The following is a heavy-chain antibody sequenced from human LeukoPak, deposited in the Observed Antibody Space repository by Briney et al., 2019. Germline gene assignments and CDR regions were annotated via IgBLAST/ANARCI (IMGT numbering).Heavy chain of an antibody. CDR3: ARMGLGYCSSTSCYTLWFDP. D-gene: IGHD2-2*02. J-gene: IGHJ5*02. CDR1: GGSFSGYY. CDR2: INHSGST. Sequence: SETLSLTCAVYGGSFSGYYWSWIRQPPGKGLEWIGEINHSGSTNYNPSLKSRVTISVDTSENQFSLKLSSVTAADTAVYYCARMGLGYCSSTSCYTLWFDPWGQGTLVTVSS. V-gene: IGHV4-34*01.